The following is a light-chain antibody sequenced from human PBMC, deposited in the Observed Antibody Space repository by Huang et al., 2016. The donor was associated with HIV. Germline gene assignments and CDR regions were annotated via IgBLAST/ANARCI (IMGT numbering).Light chain of an antibody. CDR2: GVS. V-gene: IGKV3-15*01. J-gene: IGKJ1*01. CDR3: QQYNDWPLT. CDR1: QSLSSQ. Sequence: EIVMTQSPATLSVSPGERVILSCRASQSLSSQLAWYQQKRGQAPRLLIYGVSTRATDIPARFSGSGSGTDFTLTINSLQSEDFATYYCQQYNDWPLTFGQGTEVEIK.